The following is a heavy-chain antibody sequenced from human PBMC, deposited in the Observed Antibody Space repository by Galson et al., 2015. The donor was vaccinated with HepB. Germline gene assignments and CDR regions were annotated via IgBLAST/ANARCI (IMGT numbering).Heavy chain of an antibody. CDR2: NYYSGTETT. CDR3: GRQTHHYNPMDV. V-gene: IGHV4-59*08. Sequence: LSLTCTVSGASISDHYWNWIRQSPGKGLEWIGYNYYSGTETTNYNPSLRSRVTISLDTSNNQFSLKLSSVTAADAAVYYCGRQTHHYNPMDVWGQGTTVTVSS. CDR1: GASISDHY. J-gene: IGHJ6*02. D-gene: IGHD5-24*01.